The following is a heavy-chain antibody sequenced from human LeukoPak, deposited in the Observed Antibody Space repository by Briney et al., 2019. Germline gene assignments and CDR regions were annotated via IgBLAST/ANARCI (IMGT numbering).Heavy chain of an antibody. D-gene: IGHD6-19*01. V-gene: IGHV3-43*02. CDR2: ISGNGGST. CDR3: ARESESSGWYDY. J-gene: IGHJ4*02. CDR1: GFMFHDYA. Sequence: GGSLGLSCAAPGFMFHDYAIHWVRQAPGKGLEWVSLISGNGGSTFYADSVKGRFTISRDNSKNSLYLQMNSLRSDDTALYYCARESESSGWYDYWGQGTLVTVSS.